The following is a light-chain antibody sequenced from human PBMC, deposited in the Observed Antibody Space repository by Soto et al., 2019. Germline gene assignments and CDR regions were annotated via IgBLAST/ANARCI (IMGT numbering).Light chain of an antibody. V-gene: IGLV2-14*01. CDR3: SSYTSSSTGDYV. CDR2: DVS. Sequence: QSVLTQPASVSGSPGQSITISCTGTSSDVGGYNYVSWYQQHPGKAPKLMIYDVSNRPSGVSNRFSGSKSGNTASLTISGLQDEDEADYYCSSYTSSSTGDYVFGTGTKRTVL. J-gene: IGLJ1*01. CDR1: SSDVGGYNY.